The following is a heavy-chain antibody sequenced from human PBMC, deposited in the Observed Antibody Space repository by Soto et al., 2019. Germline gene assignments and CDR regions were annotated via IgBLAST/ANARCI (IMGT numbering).Heavy chain of an antibody. V-gene: IGHV3-30*18. CDR3: ANPVGGIVVVGATSDY. J-gene: IGHJ4*02. Sequence: QVQLVESGGGVVQPGRSLRLSCAASGFTFSSYGMHWVRQAPDKVLEWLAVISYDGNNEYYADSVKGRFTISRDNSKNTLYLQMHSLRAEDTAVYYCANPVGGIVVVGATSDYWGQGTLVTVSS. D-gene: IGHD2-15*01. CDR2: ISYDGNNE. CDR1: GFTFSSYG.